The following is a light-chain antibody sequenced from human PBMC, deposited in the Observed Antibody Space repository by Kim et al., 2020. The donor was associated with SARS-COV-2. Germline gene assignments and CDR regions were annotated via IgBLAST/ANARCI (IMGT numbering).Light chain of an antibody. CDR2: GEH. Sequence: SSELTQDPAVSVALGQTVRITCQGDSLRTHYANWYQQRPEQAPVRVIYGEHNRPSGIPDRFSGSSSGNTASLTITGAQAEDEADYYCNSWDSTGNHHVFGTGTKVTVL. CDR1: SLRTHY. V-gene: IGLV3-19*02. J-gene: IGLJ1*01. CDR3: NSWDSTGNHHV.